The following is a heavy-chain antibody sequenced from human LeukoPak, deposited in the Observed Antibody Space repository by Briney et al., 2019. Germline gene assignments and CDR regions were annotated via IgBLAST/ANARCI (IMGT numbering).Heavy chain of an antibody. Sequence: KPSETLSLTCTASGGSISGSYWSWIRQPPGKGLEWIAYMYNSGSTNYNPSLKSRVTISIDTSKNQFSLKLGSLTAADTAIYYCARGIESYGDYGYWGQGILVTVSS. CDR3: ARGIESYGDYGY. V-gene: IGHV4-59*01. CDR1: GGSISGSY. D-gene: IGHD4-17*01. CDR2: MYNSGST. J-gene: IGHJ4*02.